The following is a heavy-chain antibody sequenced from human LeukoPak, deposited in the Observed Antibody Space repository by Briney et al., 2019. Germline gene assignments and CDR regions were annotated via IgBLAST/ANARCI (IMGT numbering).Heavy chain of an antibody. CDR3: ARIGEYYYGSGTSLDY. D-gene: IGHD3-10*01. J-gene: IGHJ4*02. V-gene: IGHV1-2*02. CDR1: GYTFTGYY. CDR2: INPNSGGT. Sequence: ASVKVSCKASGYTFTGYYMHWVRQAPGQGLEWMGWINPNSGGTNYAQKFQGRITMTRDTSISTAYMELSRLRSDDTAVYYCARIGEYYYGSGTSLDYWGQGTLVTVPS.